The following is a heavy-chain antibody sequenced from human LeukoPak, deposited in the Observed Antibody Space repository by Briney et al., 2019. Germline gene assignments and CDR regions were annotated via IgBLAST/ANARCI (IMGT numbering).Heavy chain of an antibody. V-gene: IGHV4-30-4*01. J-gene: IGHJ4*02. CDR2: IYYSGST. CDR3: ARGEKGHLDY. CDR1: GGSISSGDYY. Sequence: SETLSLTGTVSGGSISSGDYYWSWIRQPPGKGLEWIGYIYYSGSTNYNPSLKSRVTISVDTSKNQFSLKLSSVTAADTAVYYCARGEKGHLDYWGQGTLVTVSS.